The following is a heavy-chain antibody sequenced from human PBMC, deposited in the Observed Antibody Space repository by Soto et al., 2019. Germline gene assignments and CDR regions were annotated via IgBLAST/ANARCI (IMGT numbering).Heavy chain of an antibody. CDR2: IYYSGTA. Sequence: SETLSLTCTVSGDSISSSSYYWGWFRQPPGKGLEWIGNIYYSGTAYYTPSLKSRVAISADTSKDQFSLKLSSVTAADTAVFYCARLSRRASVPGDYWGQGTLVTVSS. V-gene: IGHV4-39*01. CDR1: GDSISSSSYY. CDR3: ARLSRRASVPGDY. D-gene: IGHD6-19*01. J-gene: IGHJ4*02.